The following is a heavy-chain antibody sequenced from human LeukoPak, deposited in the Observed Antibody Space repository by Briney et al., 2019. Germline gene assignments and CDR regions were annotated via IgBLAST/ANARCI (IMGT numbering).Heavy chain of an antibody. Sequence: GGSLRLSCAASGFTFSSYAMSWVRQAPGKGLEWVSAISGSGGSTYYADSVKGRFTISRDNAKNTLYLRMNSLRAEDTAVYYCAHISSSWPDYWGQGTLVTVSS. CDR2: ISGSGGST. J-gene: IGHJ4*02. CDR3: AHISSSWPDY. CDR1: GFTFSSYA. D-gene: IGHD6-13*01. V-gene: IGHV3-23*01.